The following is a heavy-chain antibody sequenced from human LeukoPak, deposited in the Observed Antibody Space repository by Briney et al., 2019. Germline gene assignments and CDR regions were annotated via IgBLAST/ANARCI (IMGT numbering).Heavy chain of an antibody. CDR2: ITNNGGST. CDR1: GFTFSSYT. D-gene: IGHD2-21*02. V-gene: IGHV3-23*01. CDR3: AIWVEPGQAAVVTAAGGY. J-gene: IGHJ4*02. Sequence: GGSLRLSCAASGFTFSSYTMTWVRQAPEKGLECVSIITNNGGSTDYADSVKGRFTISRDNAKNSLFLQMDSLSAEDTAVYYCAIWVEPGQAAVVTAAGGYWGQGTLVTVSS.